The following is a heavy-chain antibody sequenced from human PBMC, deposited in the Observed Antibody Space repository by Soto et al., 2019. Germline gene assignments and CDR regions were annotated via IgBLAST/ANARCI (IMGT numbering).Heavy chain of an antibody. D-gene: IGHD6-19*01. CDR2: IYPGDSDT. Sequence: GESLKISCQGSGYSFTSNWIGWVRQMPGKGLEWMGLIYPGDSDTRYSPSFQGRITISADKSISTAYLQWSSLRASDSAMYYCATWPTGGWQTDYWGQGTLVTVSS. V-gene: IGHV5-51*01. J-gene: IGHJ4*02. CDR1: GYSFTSNW. CDR3: ATWPTGGWQTDY.